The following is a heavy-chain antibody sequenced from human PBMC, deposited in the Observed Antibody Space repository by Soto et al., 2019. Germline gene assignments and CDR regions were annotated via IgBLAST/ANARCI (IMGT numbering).Heavy chain of an antibody. Sequence: VQMVQSGGGLVQPGGSLRLSCAVSGFTFSAFRMTWVRQAPGRGLEWVATINHDGSEKYYVDSVTGRFTISRDTAKSSLFLQMNSLYAEDTAVDYCMRGRNWSPHWGQGTQVTVSS. CDR1: GFTFSAFR. CDR3: MRGRNWSPH. CDR2: INHDGSEK. J-gene: IGHJ4*02. V-gene: IGHV3-7*04.